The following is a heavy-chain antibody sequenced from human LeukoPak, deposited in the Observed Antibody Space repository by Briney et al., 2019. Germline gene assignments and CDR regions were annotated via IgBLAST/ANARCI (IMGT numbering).Heavy chain of an antibody. CDR3: ATRQSLWLWNLFDY. J-gene: IGHJ4*02. CDR1: GFNFSNYL. CDR2: IKQDGSET. Sequence: QPGGSLRLSCAASGFNFSNYLMTWARQAPGKGLEWVANIKQDGSETNYVDSVKGRFTISRDNVKNSLYLQMNSLRAEDTAVYYCATRQSLWLWNLFDYWGQGTLVTVSS. V-gene: IGHV3-7*01. D-gene: IGHD1-1*01.